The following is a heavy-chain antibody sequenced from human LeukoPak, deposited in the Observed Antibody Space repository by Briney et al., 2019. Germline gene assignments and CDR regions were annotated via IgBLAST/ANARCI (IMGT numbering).Heavy chain of an antibody. V-gene: IGHV3-9*01. CDR3: TKRARKGIGAAGDGYDV. CDR2: IVWNSVAR. Sequence: RRCLRLSCAASALTFNDNAMHWVRQPPRKCLEWDSGIVWNSVARGYADSVRGRFTISRDNAKNSLYLQMNSLRPEDTALYYCTKRARKGIGAAGDGYDVWGQGTMVTVSS. CDR1: ALTFNDNA. D-gene: IGHD6-13*01. J-gene: IGHJ3*01.